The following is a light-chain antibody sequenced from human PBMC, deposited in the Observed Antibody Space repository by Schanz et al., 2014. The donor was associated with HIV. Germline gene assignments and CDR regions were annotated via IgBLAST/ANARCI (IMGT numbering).Light chain of an antibody. CDR2: DVR. V-gene: IGLV2-14*01. Sequence: QSVLTQPASVSGSPGQSITISCTGTSSDVGGYNYVSWYQQHPGKAPKLMIFDVRNRPSGVSYRFSGSKSGTTASLTITGLQSEDEADYFCSSYTLTRFWVFGGGTKLTVL. CDR3: SSYTLTRFWV. CDR1: SSDVGGYNY. J-gene: IGLJ3*02.